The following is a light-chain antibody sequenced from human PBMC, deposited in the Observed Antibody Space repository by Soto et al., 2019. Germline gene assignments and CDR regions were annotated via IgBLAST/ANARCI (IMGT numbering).Light chain of an antibody. CDR1: QSVNSY. CDR3: KHRSSWPPPT. Sequence: EIVLTQSPSTLSLSPGERATLSCRASQSVNSYLAWYQQRPGQAPRLLIYDASTMATGIPARFSGSGSGTEFAINITRLVREDLAIYYCKHRSSWPPPTFGGGTKVEMK. V-gene: IGKV3-11*01. J-gene: IGKJ4*01. CDR2: DAS.